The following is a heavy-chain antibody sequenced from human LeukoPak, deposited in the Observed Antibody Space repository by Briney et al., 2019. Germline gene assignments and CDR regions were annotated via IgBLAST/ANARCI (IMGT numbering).Heavy chain of an antibody. CDR2: IYYSGTT. J-gene: IGHJ4*02. D-gene: IGHD2/OR15-2a*01. CDR3: ARPKYYFDY. Sequence: KPSETLSLTCTVSSGSISSDYWSWIRQPPGKGLEWIGYIYYSGTTNYNPSLKSRVTMSVDTSNKLFTLKLSSVTAADTAVYYCARPKYYFDYWGQGSLVTVSS. V-gene: IGHV4-59*01. CDR1: SGSISSDY.